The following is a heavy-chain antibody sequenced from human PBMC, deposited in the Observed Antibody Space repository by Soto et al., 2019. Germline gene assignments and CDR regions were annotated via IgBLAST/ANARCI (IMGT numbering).Heavy chain of an antibody. V-gene: IGHV3-48*03. CDR1: GFTFSSYE. D-gene: IGHD3-3*02. CDR2: ISSSGTTI. Sequence: GGSLRLSCAASGFTFSSYEMTWVRQAPGKGLEWVSYISSSGTTIYYADSLKGRFTISRDNAKNSLFLRMNSLRVEDTAVYYCARSPFLECNWAQGTMVTVSS. CDR3: ARSPFLECN. J-gene: IGHJ4*02.